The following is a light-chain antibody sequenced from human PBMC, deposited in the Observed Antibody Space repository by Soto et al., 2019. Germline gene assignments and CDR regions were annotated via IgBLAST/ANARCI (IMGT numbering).Light chain of an antibody. Sequence: DIQMTQSPSSLSASVGDRVTITCQASQDISNYLNWYQQKPGKAPKLLSYDASNLETGVPSRFSGSGSGKDFTFTISSLQHEDIATYYCQQYDNPLTFGGGTKVEIK. V-gene: IGKV1-33*01. CDR2: DAS. CDR1: QDISNY. J-gene: IGKJ4*01. CDR3: QQYDNPLT.